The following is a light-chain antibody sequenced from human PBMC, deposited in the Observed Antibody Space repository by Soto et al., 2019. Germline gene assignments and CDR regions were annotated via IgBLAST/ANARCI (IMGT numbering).Light chain of an antibody. V-gene: IGKV3-20*01. J-gene: IGKJ5*01. Sequence: GGRGTVSWRASQSVSSRLAWYQHKSGQAPRLLISGASSRATGIPDRFSGSGSGTDFTLTISRLEPEDFALYYCQHYYGTSPITFGQGTRLEIK. CDR1: QSVSSR. CDR3: QHYYGTSPIT. CDR2: GAS.